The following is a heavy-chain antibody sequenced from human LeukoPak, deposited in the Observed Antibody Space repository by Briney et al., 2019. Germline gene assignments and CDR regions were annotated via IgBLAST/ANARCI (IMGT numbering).Heavy chain of an antibody. V-gene: IGHV1-18*01. Sequence: GASVKVSCKASGYTFSSYGINWVRQAPGQGLEWMGWISAYNGNTNYAQHLQGRVTMNTDTSTSTAYMELRSLRSDDPAVYYCASGSSQPSNSCRNYYYCYGMDVWGQGTTVTVSS. J-gene: IGHJ6*02. D-gene: IGHD2-2*01. CDR2: ISAYNGNT. CDR3: ASGSSQPSNSCRNYYYCYGMDV. CDR1: GYTFSSYG.